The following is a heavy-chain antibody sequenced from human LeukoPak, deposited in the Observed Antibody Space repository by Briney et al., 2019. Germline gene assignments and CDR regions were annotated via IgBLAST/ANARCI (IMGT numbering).Heavy chain of an antibody. V-gene: IGHV3-21*01. Sequence: GGSLRLSCAASGFTFSSYSMNWVRQAPGKGLEWVSSITGKSSYIYYADSVKGRFTISRDSAKNSLYLHMNSLRAEGTAVYYCARAASGTVYWGQGTLVTVSS. CDR3: ARAASGTVY. CDR2: ITGKSSYI. J-gene: IGHJ4*02. CDR1: GFTFSSYS. D-gene: IGHD1-7*01.